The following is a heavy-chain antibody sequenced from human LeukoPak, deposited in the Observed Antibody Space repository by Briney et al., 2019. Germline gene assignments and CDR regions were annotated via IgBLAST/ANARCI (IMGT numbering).Heavy chain of an antibody. D-gene: IGHD1-7*01. CDR2: IIPILGIA. CDR1: GGTFSSYA. Sequence: SVKVSCKASGGTFSSYAISWVRQAPGQGLEWMGRIIPILGIANYAQKFQGRVTITADKSTSTAYMELSSLRSEDTAVYYCAAFGLELRQYYFDYWGQGTLVNVSS. CDR3: AAFGLELRQYYFDY. V-gene: IGHV1-69*04. J-gene: IGHJ4*02.